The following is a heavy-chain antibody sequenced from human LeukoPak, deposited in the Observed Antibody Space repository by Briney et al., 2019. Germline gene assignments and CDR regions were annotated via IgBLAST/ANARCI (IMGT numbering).Heavy chain of an antibody. CDR1: ELTSSSVY. D-gene: IGHD6-13*01. CDR2: IYSGGGT. J-gene: IGHJ4*02. V-gene: IGHV3-66*04. CDR3: ASHYHGSNWYKDFHY. Sequence: GGSLRDSRAPSELTSSSVYISRVRQAPGKGLEWVSTIYSGGGTYYADSVKGRFTISRDNSKNTLYLQMNSLRAEDTAVYYCASHYHGSNWYKDFHYWGQGTLVTVSS.